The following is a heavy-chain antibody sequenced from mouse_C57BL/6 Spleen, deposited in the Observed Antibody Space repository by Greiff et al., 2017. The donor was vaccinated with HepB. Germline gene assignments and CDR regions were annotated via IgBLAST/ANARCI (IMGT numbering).Heavy chain of an antibody. CDR2: IHPNSGST. CDR1: GYTFTSYW. V-gene: IGHV1-64*01. Sequence: VQLQQPGAELVKPGASVKLSCKASGYTFTSYWMHWVKQRPGQGLEWIGMIHPNSGSTNYNEKFKSKATLTVDKSSSTAYMQLSSLTSEDSAVYYCARSETARPYYFDYWGQGTTLTVSS. CDR3: ARSETARPYYFDY. D-gene: IGHD3-2*01. J-gene: IGHJ2*01.